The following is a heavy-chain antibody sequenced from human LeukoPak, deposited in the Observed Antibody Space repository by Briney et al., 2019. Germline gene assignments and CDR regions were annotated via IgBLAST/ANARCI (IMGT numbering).Heavy chain of an antibody. D-gene: IGHD3-22*01. Sequence: SETLSLTCTVSGGSISSYYWSWIRQPPGKGLEWIGYIYYSGSTNYNPSLKSRVTISVDTSKNQFSLKLSSVTAADTAVYYCARHSDSYYDSSGYYSPFDYWGQGTLVTVSS. CDR1: GGSISSYY. CDR3: ARHSDSYYDSSGYYSPFDY. V-gene: IGHV4-59*08. CDR2: IYYSGST. J-gene: IGHJ4*02.